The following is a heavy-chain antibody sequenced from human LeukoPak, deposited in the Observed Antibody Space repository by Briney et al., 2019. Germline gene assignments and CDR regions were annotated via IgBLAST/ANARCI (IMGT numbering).Heavy chain of an antibody. V-gene: IGHV4-61*02. D-gene: IGHD3-22*01. Sequence: SETLSLTCTVSAGSINSDDYYWSWIRQPAGKGLEWIGRIYSPGTNYNYNPSLKSRVTISIDTSKSQFSLKLTSVTAGDTAVYYCARGIGTSYESSRDAFDIWGQGTMVTVSS. J-gene: IGHJ3*02. CDR3: ARGIGTSYESSRDAFDI. CDR1: AGSINSDDYY. CDR2: IYSPGTN.